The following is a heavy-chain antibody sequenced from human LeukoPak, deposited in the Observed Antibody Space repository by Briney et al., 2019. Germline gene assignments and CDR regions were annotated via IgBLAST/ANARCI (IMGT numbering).Heavy chain of an antibody. J-gene: IGHJ4*02. CDR1: GFTFSSYG. D-gene: IGHD6-19*01. CDR2: ISYDGSNK. V-gene: IGHV3-30*18. CDR3: AKDRLSSGWYGDY. Sequence: GSLRLSCAASGFTFSSYGMHWVRQAPGKGLEWVAVISYDGSNKYYADSVKGRFTISRDNSKNTLYLQMNSLRAEDTAVYYCAKDRLSSGWYGDYWGQGTLVTVSS.